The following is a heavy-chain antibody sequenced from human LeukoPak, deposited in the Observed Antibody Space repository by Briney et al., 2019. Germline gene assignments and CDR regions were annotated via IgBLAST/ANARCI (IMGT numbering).Heavy chain of an antibody. Sequence: GGSLRLSCAASGFIFSNYAIHWVRQAPGKGLEWLAVIIYDGSNEYYADSVKGRFTISRDNSKNTVYLQMNSLRPEDTAVYYCARMNRGSGDYWGQGTLVTVSS. J-gene: IGHJ4*02. V-gene: IGHV3-30-3*01. CDR3: ARMNRGSGDY. CDR2: IIYDGSNE. CDR1: GFIFSNYA. D-gene: IGHD6-25*01.